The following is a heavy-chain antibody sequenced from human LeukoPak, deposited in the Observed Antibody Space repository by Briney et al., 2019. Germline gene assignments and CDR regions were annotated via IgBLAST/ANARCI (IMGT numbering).Heavy chain of an antibody. CDR1: GFTFSSYA. D-gene: IGHD2-15*01. CDR3: AILPASAATVDY. V-gene: IGHV3-23*01. Sequence: GGSLRLSCAASGFTFSSYAMSWVRQAPGKGLEWVSAISGGGGSTYYADSVKGRFTISRDNSKNTLYLQMNSLRAEDTAVYYCAILPASAATVDYWGQGTLVTVSS. CDR2: ISGGGGST. J-gene: IGHJ4*02.